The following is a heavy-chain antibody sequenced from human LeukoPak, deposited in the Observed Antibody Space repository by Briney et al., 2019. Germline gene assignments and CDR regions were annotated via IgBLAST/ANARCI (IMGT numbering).Heavy chain of an antibody. J-gene: IGHJ4*02. V-gene: IGHV3-23*01. CDR1: GLTFSRYA. D-gene: IGHD5-24*01. CDR2: ISGSGGGT. CDR3: AKTGTDDGYSIYFDH. Sequence: GGSLRLSCAASGLTFSRYAMSWVRQAPGKGLEWVSTISGSGGGTYNADSVKGRFTNSRDNSQNTLYLQMNSLRAEDTAIYYCAKTGTDDGYSIYFDHWGQGTLVTVSS.